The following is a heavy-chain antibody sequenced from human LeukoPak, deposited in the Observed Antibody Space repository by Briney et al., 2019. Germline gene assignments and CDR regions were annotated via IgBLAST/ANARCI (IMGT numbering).Heavy chain of an antibody. CDR3: ARQGRIAARYFDY. CDR2: IYYSGST. V-gene: IGHV4-39*01. Sequence: SETLSLTCTVSGGSISSSSYYWGWIRQPPGKGLEWIGSIYYSGSTYYNPSLKSRVTISVDPSKNQFSLKLSSVTAADTAVYYCARQGRIAARYFDYWGQGTLVTVSS. J-gene: IGHJ4*02. D-gene: IGHD6-6*01. CDR1: GGSISSSSYY.